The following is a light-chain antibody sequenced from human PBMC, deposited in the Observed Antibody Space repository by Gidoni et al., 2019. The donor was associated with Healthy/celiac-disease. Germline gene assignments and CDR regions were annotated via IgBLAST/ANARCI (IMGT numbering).Light chain of an antibody. CDR1: QSVSSY. Sequence: ETVLTQSPATLSLSPGERATLSCRASQSVSSYLAWYQQKPGQAPRLLLYDASNRATGIPARFSGSGSGTDFTLTISSLEPEDFAVYYCQQRSNWPLFGGGTKVEIK. CDR2: DAS. J-gene: IGKJ4*01. CDR3: QQRSNWPL. V-gene: IGKV3-11*01.